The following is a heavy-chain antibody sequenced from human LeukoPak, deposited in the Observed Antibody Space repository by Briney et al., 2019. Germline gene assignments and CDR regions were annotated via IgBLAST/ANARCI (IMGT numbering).Heavy chain of an antibody. CDR2: ISNNGGYT. Sequence: GGSLRLSCAASGFTFSSSAMGWVRQAPGKGLEWVSAISNNGGYTYYADSVQGRFTISRDNSKSTLCLQMNSLRAEDTAVYYCAKQLGYCSDGSCYFPYWGQGTLVTVSS. CDR1: GFTFSSSA. V-gene: IGHV3-23*01. J-gene: IGHJ4*02. CDR3: AKQLGYCSDGSCYFPY. D-gene: IGHD2-15*01.